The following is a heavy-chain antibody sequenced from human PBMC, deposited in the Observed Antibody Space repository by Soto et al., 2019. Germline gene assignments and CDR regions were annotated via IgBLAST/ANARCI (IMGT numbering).Heavy chain of an antibody. CDR2: IYARGST. D-gene: IGHD4-17*01. Sequence: HLQLQESGSGLVRPSQTLSLTCAVSGDSISSGAYSWSWIRQPPGKGLEWIGYIYARGSTYYNPSLKSRATMSVDRSQNQFSLNLSSVTAADTAVYFCARTLDYGGSAGSNWFDPWGQGTLVTVSS. J-gene: IGHJ5*02. CDR1: GDSISSGAYS. V-gene: IGHV4-30-2*01. CDR3: ARTLDYGGSAGSNWFDP.